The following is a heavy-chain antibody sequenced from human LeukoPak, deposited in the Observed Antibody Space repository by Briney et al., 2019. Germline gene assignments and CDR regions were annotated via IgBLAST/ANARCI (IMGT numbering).Heavy chain of an antibody. J-gene: IGHJ4*02. Sequence: GGSLRLSCAASGFTFSSYSMNWVRQAPGKGLEWVSSISSSSSYIYYADSVKGRFTISRDNAKNSLYLQMNSLRAEDTAVYYCARDGYGDYQHYFDYWGQGTLVTVSS. CDR3: ARDGYGDYQHYFDY. CDR2: ISSSSSYI. D-gene: IGHD4-17*01. CDR1: GFTFSSYS. V-gene: IGHV3-21*01.